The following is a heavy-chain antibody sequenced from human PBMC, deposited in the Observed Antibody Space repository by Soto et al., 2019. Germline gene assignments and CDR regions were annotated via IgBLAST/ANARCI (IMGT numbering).Heavy chain of an antibody. Sequence: ASVTVSCKASGYTFTSYGISWVRQAPGQGLEWMGWISAYNGNTNYAQKLQGRVTMTTDISTSTAYMELRSLRSDDTAVYYCARVSSSWSWYFDLWGRGTRVIVSS. CDR1: GYTFTSYG. D-gene: IGHD6-13*01. CDR3: ARVSSSWSWYFDL. V-gene: IGHV1-18*01. J-gene: IGHJ2*01. CDR2: ISAYNGNT.